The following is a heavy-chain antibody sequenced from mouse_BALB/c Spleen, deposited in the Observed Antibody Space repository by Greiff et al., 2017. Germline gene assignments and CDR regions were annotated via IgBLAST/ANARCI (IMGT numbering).Heavy chain of an antibody. CDR1: GYTFTSYW. CDR2: IYPGSGST. CDR3: TRENYGNLYAIDY. V-gene: IGHV1S22*01. J-gene: IGHJ4*01. Sequence: LQQPGSELVRPGASVKLSCKASGYTFTSYWMHWVKQRHGQGLEWIGYIYPGSGSTNYDEKFKSKGTLTVDTSSSTAYMHLSSLTSEDSAVYDCTRENYGNLYAIDYWGQGTSVTVSS. D-gene: IGHD2-1*01.